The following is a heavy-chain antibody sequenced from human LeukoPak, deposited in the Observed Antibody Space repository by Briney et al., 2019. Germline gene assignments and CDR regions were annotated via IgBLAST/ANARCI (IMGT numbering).Heavy chain of an antibody. CDR1: GFTFSSYA. Sequence: GGSLRLSCAASGFTFSSYAMSWVRQAPGKGLEWVSAISGSGGSTYYADPVKGRFTISRDNSKNTLYLQMNSLRAEDTAVYYCAKKRRDIVVVDPWGQGTLVTVSS. CDR3: AKKRRDIVVVDP. D-gene: IGHD2-15*01. V-gene: IGHV3-23*01. J-gene: IGHJ5*02. CDR2: ISGSGGST.